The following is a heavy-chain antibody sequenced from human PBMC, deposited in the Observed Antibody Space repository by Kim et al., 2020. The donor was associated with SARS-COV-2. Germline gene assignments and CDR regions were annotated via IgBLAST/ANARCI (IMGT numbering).Heavy chain of an antibody. J-gene: IGHJ4*02. CDR2: VTGSGDST. V-gene: IGHV3-23*01. CDR1: EFTFSSNA. Sequence: GGSLRLSCAASEFTFSSNAMSWVRQAPGKGLEWVPSVTGSGDSTSYADSVKGRFAISRDNSKKILYLQMNSLRAEDTAVYYCAVTSGYYHYWGQGTLVTVSS. CDR3: AVTSGYYHY. D-gene: IGHD3-22*01.